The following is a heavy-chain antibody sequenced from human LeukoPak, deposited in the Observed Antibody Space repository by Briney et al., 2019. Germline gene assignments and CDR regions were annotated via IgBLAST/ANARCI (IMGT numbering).Heavy chain of an antibody. CDR2: INGNGGST. CDR3: AKGLGYSGYELHY. V-gene: IGHV3-23*01. J-gene: IGHJ4*02. Sequence: GGSLRLSCTASGFTFSSYSMNWVRQAPGKGLEWVSGINGNGGSTNYADSVKGRFTISRDNSKNTLYLQMNSLRAEDTDLSSCAKGLGYSGYELHYWGQGTLVTVSS. CDR1: GFTFSSYS. D-gene: IGHD5-12*01.